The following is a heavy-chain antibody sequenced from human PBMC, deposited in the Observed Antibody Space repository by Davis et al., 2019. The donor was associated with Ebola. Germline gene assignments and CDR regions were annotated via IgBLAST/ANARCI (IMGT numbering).Heavy chain of an antibody. V-gene: IGHV1-2*02. D-gene: IGHD3-10*01. Sequence: ASVKVSCKASGYTFTGYYMHWGRQAPRQRLEWIGWIVVGSGNTNYAQKFQERVTRTRDTSTGTVYMELSRLRSDDTAVYYCASSTMVRGVGVYWGQGNLVTVSS. CDR3: ASSTMVRGVGVY. J-gene: IGHJ4*02. CDR2: IVVGSGNT. CDR1: GYTFTGYY.